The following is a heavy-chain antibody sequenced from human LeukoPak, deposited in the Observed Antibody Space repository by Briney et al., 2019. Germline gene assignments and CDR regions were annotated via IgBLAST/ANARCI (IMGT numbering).Heavy chain of an antibody. CDR1: GFTFGSYT. CDR3: ARDDGYCSGGSCSRAFDI. D-gene: IGHD2-15*01. CDR2: ISSSSNTI. J-gene: IGHJ3*02. V-gene: IGHV3-48*01. Sequence: GGSLRLSCAASGFTFGSYTMNWVRQAPGKGLEWVSYISSSSNTIYYADSVKGRFTISRDNAKNSLYLQMNSLRAEDTAVYYCARDDGYCSGGSCSRAFDIWGQGTMVTVSS.